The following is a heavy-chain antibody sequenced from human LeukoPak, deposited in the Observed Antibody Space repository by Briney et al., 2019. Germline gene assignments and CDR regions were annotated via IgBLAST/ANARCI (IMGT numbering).Heavy chain of an antibody. V-gene: IGHV3-21*01. CDR1: GFTFSSYW. D-gene: IGHD6-19*01. J-gene: IGHJ4*02. Sequence: GGSLRLSCAASGFTFSSYWMHWVRQAPGKGLEWVSSISSSSSYIYYADSVKGRFTISRDNAKNSLYLQMNSLRAEDTAVYYCAILGIAVAGTGFDYWGQGTLVTVSS. CDR3: AILGIAVAGTGFDY. CDR2: ISSSSSYI.